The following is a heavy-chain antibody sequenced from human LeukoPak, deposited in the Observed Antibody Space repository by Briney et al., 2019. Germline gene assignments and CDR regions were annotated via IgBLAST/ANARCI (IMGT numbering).Heavy chain of an antibody. V-gene: IGHV3-7*01. J-gene: IGHJ4*02. D-gene: IGHD4-11*01. CDR3: TKGRSNHY. CDR1: GFPFGGHG. Sequence: GGSLRLSVAPSGFPFGGHGMGGVGRAPGRGLEWVANINQGGSESYYVDSVKGRFTISRDNAKKSLFLQMNSLRAEDTAVYYCTKGRSNHYWGQGTLVTVST. CDR2: INQGGSES.